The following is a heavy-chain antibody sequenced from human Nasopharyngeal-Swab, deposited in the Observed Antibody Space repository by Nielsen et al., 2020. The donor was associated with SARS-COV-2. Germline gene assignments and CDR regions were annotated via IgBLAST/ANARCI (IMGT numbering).Heavy chain of an antibody. V-gene: IGHV1-2*06. D-gene: IGHD2-15*01. Sequence: WVRQAPGQGLEWMGRINPNSGGTNYAQKFQGRVTMTRDTSISTAYMELSRLRSDGTAVYYCARDQRGPLGSDPWGQGTLVTVSS. CDR2: INPNSGGT. J-gene: IGHJ5*02. CDR3: ARDQRGPLGSDP.